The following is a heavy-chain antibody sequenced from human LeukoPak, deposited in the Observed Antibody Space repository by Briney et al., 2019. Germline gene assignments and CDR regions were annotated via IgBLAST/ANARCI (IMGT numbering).Heavy chain of an antibody. V-gene: IGHV3-48*01. Sequence: GGSLRLSCAASGFTFSSYTMNWIRQAPGKGLEWISFINTKSKAIYYADSVKGRFTISRDNARNLLHLQMNSLRAEDTALYFYVRDQDWAFDYWRQGTLVTVSS. D-gene: IGHD3-9*01. CDR2: INTKSKAI. CDR1: GFTFSSYT. CDR3: VRDQDWAFDY. J-gene: IGHJ4*02.